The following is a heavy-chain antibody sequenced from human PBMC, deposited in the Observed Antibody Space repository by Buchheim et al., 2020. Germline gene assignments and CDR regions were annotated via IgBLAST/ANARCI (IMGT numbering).Heavy chain of an antibody. D-gene: IGHD1-26*01. V-gene: IGHV4-34*01. CDR3: ARGLGATVKQNPADH. CDR1: GGSFSGYY. CDR2: IDHLGST. J-gene: IGHJ4*02. Sequence: QVQLKQWGAGLLKPSETLSLTCSVSGGSFSGYYWSWFRQSPGKGLEWIGEIDHLGSTHYRPSLESRVPISVDKPNIQFSLKVKSVTAADTALYFCARGLGATVKQNPADHWGQGT.